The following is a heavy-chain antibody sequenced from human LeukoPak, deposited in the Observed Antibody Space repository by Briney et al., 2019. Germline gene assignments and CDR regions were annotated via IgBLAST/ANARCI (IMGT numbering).Heavy chain of an antibody. V-gene: IGHV3-21*01. Sequence: GGSLRLSCAASAFTFTNYAMNWVRQAPGKGLEWVSTISPSDTDTYYADSVKGRFTISRDNAKNSLYLQMNSLRAEDTAVYYCARDLWKYSSSWSYYGMDVWGQGTTVTVSS. CDR2: ISPSDTDT. CDR1: AFTFTNYA. D-gene: IGHD6-13*01. J-gene: IGHJ6*02. CDR3: ARDLWKYSSSWSYYGMDV.